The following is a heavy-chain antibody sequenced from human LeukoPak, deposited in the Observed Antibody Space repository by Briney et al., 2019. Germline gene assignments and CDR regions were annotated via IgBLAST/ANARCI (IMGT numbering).Heavy chain of an antibody. D-gene: IGHD2-21*02. V-gene: IGHV3-21*01. CDR1: VFTFSGYT. CDR3: PRGSDSDY. Sequence: GGSLRLSCATSVFTFSGYTMNWVRQAPGRGLEWVSCIGSTSGYIYYADSVAGRFTISRDNARNPLYLQIKRHLAEQTAVYYCPRGSDSDYWGQGTLVTVSS. CDR2: IGSTSGYI. J-gene: IGHJ4*02.